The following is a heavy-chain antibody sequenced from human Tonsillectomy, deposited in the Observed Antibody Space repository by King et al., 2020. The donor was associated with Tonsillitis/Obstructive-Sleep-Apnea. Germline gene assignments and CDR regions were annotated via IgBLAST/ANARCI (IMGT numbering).Heavy chain of an antibody. J-gene: IGHJ4*02. CDR2: ISYDGSNK. Sequence: HVQLVESGGGVVQPGRSLRLSCAASGFTFSTYAMHWVRQAPGKGLEWVAVISYDGSNKYYADSVKGRFTISRDNFKNTLYLQMNSLSAEDTAVFFCARSLRPHCIYGVCYSFDYWGQGTLVTVSS. CDR3: ARSLRPHCIYGVCYSFDY. V-gene: IGHV3-30*04. D-gene: IGHD2-8*01. CDR1: GFTFSTYA.